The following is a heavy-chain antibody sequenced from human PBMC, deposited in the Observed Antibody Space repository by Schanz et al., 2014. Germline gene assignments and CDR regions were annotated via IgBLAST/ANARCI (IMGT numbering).Heavy chain of an antibody. J-gene: IGHJ4*02. V-gene: IGHV4-34*01. CDR2: INQSGDT. Sequence: QVQLQQWGAGLLKPSETLSLTCAVSGGSFSGYYWSWIRQPPDTGLEWIGEINQSGDTNYNPSLKSRVTISVTTSNNHSSLNLGSVTAADTAVYYCARLYCSTPGCYVSPNGFAKDYWGQGTLVTVSS. D-gene: IGHD2-2*01. CDR1: GGSFSGYY. CDR3: ARLYCSTPGCYVSPNGFAKDY.